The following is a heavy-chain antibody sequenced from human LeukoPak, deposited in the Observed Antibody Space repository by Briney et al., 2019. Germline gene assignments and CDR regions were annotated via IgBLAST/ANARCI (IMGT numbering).Heavy chain of an antibody. D-gene: IGHD5-12*01. V-gene: IGHV4-59*01. CDR1: GGSISSYY. CDR2: LFYSGNT. J-gene: IGHJ1*01. Sequence: SETLSLTCTVSGGSISSYYWSWSRQPPGKGLEWIGYLFYSGNTNSNPSLKSRVTISTDTSKNQFSLRLKSVTAADTAVYFCGRVRTGNTGSPEYFEDWGQGTLVTVTS. CDR3: GRVRTGNTGSPEYFED.